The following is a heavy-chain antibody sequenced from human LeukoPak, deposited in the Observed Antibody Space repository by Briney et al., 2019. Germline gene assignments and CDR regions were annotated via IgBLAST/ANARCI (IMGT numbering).Heavy chain of an antibody. V-gene: IGHV1-8*01. CDR3: ASGYYDILTGYRTSDAFDI. CDR2: MNPNSGNT. Sequence: GASVKVSCKASGYTLTSYDINWVRQATGQGLEWMGWMNPNSGNTGYAQKFQGRVTMTRNTSISTAYMELSSLRSEDTAVYYCASGYYDILTGYRTSDAFDIWGQGTMVTVSS. CDR1: GYTLTSYD. D-gene: IGHD3-9*01. J-gene: IGHJ3*02.